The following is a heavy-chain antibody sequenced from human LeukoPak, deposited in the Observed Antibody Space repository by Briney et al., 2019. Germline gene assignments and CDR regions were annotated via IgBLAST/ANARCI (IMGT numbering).Heavy chain of an antibody. Sequence: SETLSLMCTVSVGSISSYYCSWIRQPPGKGLECIGYIYYSGSTNYNPSLKSRVTISVDTSKKQFALKLSSVAAADTAVYYCARDVWGGYFDYWGQETLVTVSS. CDR1: VGSISSYY. D-gene: IGHD3-16*01. CDR3: ARDVWGGYFDY. J-gene: IGHJ4*02. V-gene: IGHV4-59*01. CDR2: IYYSGST.